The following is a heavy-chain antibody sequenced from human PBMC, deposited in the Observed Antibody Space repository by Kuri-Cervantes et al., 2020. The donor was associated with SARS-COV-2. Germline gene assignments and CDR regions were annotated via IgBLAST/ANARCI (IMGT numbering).Heavy chain of an antibody. J-gene: IGHJ4*02. CDR3: ARGPARGGSYYGSGSYFDY. V-gene: IGHV4-34*01. CDR2: INHSGST. Sequence: SETLSLTCTVSGGSISSYYWSWIRQPAGKGLEWIGEINHSGSTNYNPSLKSRVTISVDTSKNQFSLKLSSVTAADTAVYYCARGPARGGSYYGSGSYFDYWGQGTLVTVSS. CDR1: GGSISSYY. D-gene: IGHD3-10*01.